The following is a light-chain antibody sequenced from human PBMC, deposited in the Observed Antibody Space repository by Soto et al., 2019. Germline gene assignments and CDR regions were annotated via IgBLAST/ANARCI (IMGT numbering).Light chain of an antibody. Sequence: EIVLTQSPGTLSLSPGERATLSCRASQSVSSYLAWYQQKPGQAPRLLIYDASNRATGIPARFSGSGSGTDFTLTISSLEPEDFAVYYCQQHSNWLLTVGGVTKV. CDR1: QSVSSY. CDR2: DAS. V-gene: IGKV3-11*01. CDR3: QQHSNWLLT. J-gene: IGKJ4*01.